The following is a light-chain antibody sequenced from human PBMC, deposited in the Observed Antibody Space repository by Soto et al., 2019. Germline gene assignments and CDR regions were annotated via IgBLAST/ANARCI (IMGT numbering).Light chain of an antibody. CDR1: SSDVGGYNY. CDR3: SSYTSNSTLV. CDR2: DVS. J-gene: IGLJ2*01. Sequence: QSVLTQPASVSGSPGQSITISCTGTSSDVGGYNYVSWYQQHPGKAPKLMIYDVSNRPSGVSNRFSGSKSGNTASLTNSGLQAEDEADYYCSSYTSNSTLVFGGGTKVTVL. V-gene: IGLV2-14*03.